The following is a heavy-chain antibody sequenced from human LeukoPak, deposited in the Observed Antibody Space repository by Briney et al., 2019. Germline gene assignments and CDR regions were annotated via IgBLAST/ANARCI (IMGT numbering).Heavy chain of an antibody. CDR1: GYTFTGYN. CDR2: TTPNSGGT. D-gene: IGHD3-10*01. Sequence: ASVKVSCKASGYTFTGYNMHWVPHAPGQGHEWIGRTTPNSGGTNYAQKVQGRVTMTRDTSISTAYMELSRLRSDDTAVYYCASGGPGGSIYYYYYYMDVWGKGATVTVSS. CDR3: ASGGPGGSIYYYYYYMDV. V-gene: IGHV1-2*06. J-gene: IGHJ6*03.